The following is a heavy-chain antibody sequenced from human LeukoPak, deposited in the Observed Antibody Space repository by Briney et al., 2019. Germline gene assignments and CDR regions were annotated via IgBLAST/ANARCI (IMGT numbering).Heavy chain of an antibody. Sequence: SVKVSCKASGGTFSSYAISWVRQAPGQGLEWMGGIIPIFGTANYAQKFQGRVTITTDESTSTAYMELSSLRSEDTAVYYCARSRNTYYYDSSGYYPRYYYYMDVWGKGTTVTVSS. CDR3: ARSRNTYYYDSSGYYPRYYYYMDV. D-gene: IGHD3-22*01. CDR1: GGTFSSYA. V-gene: IGHV1-69*05. CDR2: IIPIFGTA. J-gene: IGHJ6*03.